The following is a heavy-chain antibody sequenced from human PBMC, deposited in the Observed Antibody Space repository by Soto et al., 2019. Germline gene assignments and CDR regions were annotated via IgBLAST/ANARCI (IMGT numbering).Heavy chain of an antibody. CDR2: INAGNGNT. V-gene: IGHV1-3*01. D-gene: IGHD5-12*01. Sequence: ASVKVSCKASGYTFTSYAMHWVRQAPGQRLEWMGWINAGNGNTKYSQKFQGRVTITRDTSASTAYMELSSLRSEDTAVYYCARDPGYSGYGRYFDYWGQGTLVTVSS. CDR1: GYTFTSYA. J-gene: IGHJ4*02. CDR3: ARDPGYSGYGRYFDY.